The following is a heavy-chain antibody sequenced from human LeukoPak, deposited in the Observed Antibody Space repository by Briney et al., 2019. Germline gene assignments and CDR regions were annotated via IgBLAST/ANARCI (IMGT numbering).Heavy chain of an antibody. CDR1: GFTFSNYA. Sequence: GGSLRLSCAASGFTFSNYAMSWVRQAPGKGLEWVSAISGSASSTYHADSVRGRFTISRDNSKNTLYLQMNSLRADDTAVYYCAKVTDKYYFDYWGQGTLVTVSS. CDR3: AKVTDKYYFDY. CDR2: ISGSASST. J-gene: IGHJ4*02. D-gene: IGHD2-21*02. V-gene: IGHV3-23*01.